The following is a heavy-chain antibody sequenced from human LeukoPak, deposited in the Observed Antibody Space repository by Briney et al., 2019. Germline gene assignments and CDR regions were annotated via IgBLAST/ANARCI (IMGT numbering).Heavy chain of an antibody. Sequence: SVKVSCKASGGTFSSYAISWVRQAPGQGLEWMGGIIPIFGTANYAQKFRGRVTITADESTSTAYMELSSLRSEDTAVYYCARITMVRRVISWVFDPWGQGTLVTVSS. J-gene: IGHJ5*02. CDR3: ARITMVRRVISWVFDP. D-gene: IGHD3-10*01. CDR1: GGTFSSYA. V-gene: IGHV1-69*13. CDR2: IIPIFGTA.